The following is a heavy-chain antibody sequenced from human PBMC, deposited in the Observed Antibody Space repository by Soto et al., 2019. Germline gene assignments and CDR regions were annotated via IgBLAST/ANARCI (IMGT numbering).Heavy chain of an antibody. CDR3: ARGTGTTPYYYYYYGMDV. J-gene: IGHJ6*02. CDR2: IIPIFGTA. Sequence: QVQLVQSGAEVKKPGSSVKVSCKASGGTFSSYAISWVRQAPGQGLEWMGGIIPIFGTANYAQKFQGRVTITADESTCTAYMELSSLRSEDTAVYYCARGTGTTPYYYYYYGMDVWGQGTTVTVSS. D-gene: IGHD1-7*01. CDR1: GGTFSSYA. V-gene: IGHV1-69*01.